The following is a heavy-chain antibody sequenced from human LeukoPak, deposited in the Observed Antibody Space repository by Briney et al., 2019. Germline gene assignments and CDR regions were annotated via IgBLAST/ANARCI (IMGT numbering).Heavy chain of an antibody. J-gene: IGHJ4*02. CDR2: MNPNSGNT. CDR1: GYTFTSYD. Sequence: ASVKVSCKASGYTFTSYDINWVRQATGQGLEWMGWMNPNSGNTGYAQTFQGRVTMTRNTSISTAYMELSSLRSEDTAVYYCASTPITYYYGSGSYYNLDYWGQGTLVTVSS. CDR3: ASTPITYYYGSGSYYNLDY. D-gene: IGHD3-10*01. V-gene: IGHV1-8*01.